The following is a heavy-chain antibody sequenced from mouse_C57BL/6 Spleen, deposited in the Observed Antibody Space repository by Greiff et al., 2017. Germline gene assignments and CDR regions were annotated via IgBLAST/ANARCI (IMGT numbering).Heavy chain of an antibody. CDR2: INPNNGGT. Sequence: EVQLHQSGPELVKPGASVKISCKASGYTFTDYYMNWVKQSHGKSLEWIGDINPNNGGTSYNQKFKGKATLTVDKSSSTAYMELRSLTSEDSAVYYCARWGSAQATSDYWGQGTTLTVSS. D-gene: IGHD3-2*02. J-gene: IGHJ2*01. V-gene: IGHV1-26*01. CDR3: ARWGSAQATSDY. CDR1: GYTFTDYY.